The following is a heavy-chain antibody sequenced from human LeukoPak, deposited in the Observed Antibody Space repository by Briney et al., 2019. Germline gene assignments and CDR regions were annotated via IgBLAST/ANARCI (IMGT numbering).Heavy chain of an antibody. CDR2: IYHSGST. CDR1: GGSISNYY. J-gene: IGHJ6*03. V-gene: IGHV4-59*01. CDR3: ARVGNWNYSPYYMDV. D-gene: IGHD1-7*01. Sequence: SETLSLTCIVSGGSISNYYWSWIRQPPGKGLEWIGCIYHSGSTDNNPSLKSRVTISLDTSKNQFSLKLSSVTAADTAVYYCARVGNWNYSPYYMDVWGKGTTVTVSS.